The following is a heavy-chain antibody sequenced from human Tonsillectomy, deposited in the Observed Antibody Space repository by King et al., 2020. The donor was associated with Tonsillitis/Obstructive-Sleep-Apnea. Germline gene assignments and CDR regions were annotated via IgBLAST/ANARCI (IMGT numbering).Heavy chain of an antibody. D-gene: IGHD1-26*01. V-gene: IGHV4-59*08. CDR1: GGSISSYY. J-gene: IGHJ3*02. CDR3: ARLGGSYANDAFDI. CDR2: NYYSGST. Sequence: VQLQESGPGLVKPSETLSLTCTVSGGSISSYYWSWIRQPPGKGLEWIGYNYYSGSTNYNPSLKSRVTISVDTSKNQFSLKLSSVTAADTAVYYCARLGGSYANDAFDIWGQGTMVTVSS.